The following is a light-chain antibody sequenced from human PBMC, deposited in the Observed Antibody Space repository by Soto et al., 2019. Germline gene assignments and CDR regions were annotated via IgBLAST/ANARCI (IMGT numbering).Light chain of an antibody. CDR3: SSYTNSTTLVV. Sequence: QSALTQPASVSGSPGQSSTISCTGTSSDVGGYDYVSWYQQHPGKAPTLKIYEVSNRPSGVSNRFSGSKSGSTASLTISGLQAEDEADYFCSSYTNSTTLVVFGGGTKLTVL. J-gene: IGLJ3*02. V-gene: IGLV2-14*01. CDR1: SSDVGGYDY. CDR2: EVS.